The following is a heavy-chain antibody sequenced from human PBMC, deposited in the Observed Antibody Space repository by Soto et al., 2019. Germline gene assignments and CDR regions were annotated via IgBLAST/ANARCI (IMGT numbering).Heavy chain of an antibody. CDR2: ISYDGRHQ. D-gene: IGHD5-12*01. J-gene: IGHJ4*02. CDR3: ARELDIPPDYYFDY. CDR1: GFTFGSYG. Sequence: LRLSCAASGFTFGSYGMHWVRQAPGRGLEWVAMISYDGRHQYYADSVKGRFTISRDNFKDTLYLQMNGLTPEDTAIYFCARELDIPPDYYFDYWGQGNLVTVSS. V-gene: IGHV3-30*03.